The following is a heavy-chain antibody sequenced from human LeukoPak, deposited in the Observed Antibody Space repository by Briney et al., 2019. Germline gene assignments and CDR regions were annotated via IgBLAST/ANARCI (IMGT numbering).Heavy chain of an antibody. J-gene: IGHJ3*01. D-gene: IGHD1-26*01. CDR2: LSSDGTNT. CDR1: GFTLTGYW. V-gene: IGHV3-74*01. Sequence: GGSLRLSCAASGFTLTGYWMHWVRQTPGKGLVWVSRLSSDGTNTNYADSVKGRFTISRDNAKNTLYLQMSSLRVEDTAIHYCVKSLSGAFDLWGQGTMVTVSS. CDR3: VKSLSGAFDL.